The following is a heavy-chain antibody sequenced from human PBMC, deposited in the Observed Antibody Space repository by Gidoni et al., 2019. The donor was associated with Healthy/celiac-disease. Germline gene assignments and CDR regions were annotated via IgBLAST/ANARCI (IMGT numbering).Heavy chain of an antibody. CDR1: GYSISIGYY. CDR2: IYHSGST. Sequence: QVQLQESGPGLVKPSEPLSLTCTVSGYSISIGYYWGCILQPPGKGLEWIGSIYHSGSTYYNPSLKSRVTISVDTSKNQFSLKLSSVTAADTAVYYCARGTPTPLRYDFWSGNLPAYWFDPWGQGTLVTVSS. CDR3: ARGTPTPLRYDFWSGNLPAYWFDP. D-gene: IGHD3-3*01. J-gene: IGHJ5*02. V-gene: IGHV4-38-2*02.